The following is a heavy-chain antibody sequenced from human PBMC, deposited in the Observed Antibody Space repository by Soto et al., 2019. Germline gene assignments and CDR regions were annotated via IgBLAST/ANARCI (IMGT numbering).Heavy chain of an antibody. CDR2: ISSSDNII. CDR3: ARDLGYYDSSGYFDY. CDR1: GFTFSDYY. J-gene: IGHJ4*02. D-gene: IGHD3-22*01. Sequence: PGGSLRLSCAASGFTFSDYYMSWIRQAPGKGLEWVSYISSSDNIIYYADSVKGRFTISRDNAKNSLYLQMNSLRAEDTAVYYCARDLGYYDSSGYFDYLAQGTLVTVSS. V-gene: IGHV3-11*01.